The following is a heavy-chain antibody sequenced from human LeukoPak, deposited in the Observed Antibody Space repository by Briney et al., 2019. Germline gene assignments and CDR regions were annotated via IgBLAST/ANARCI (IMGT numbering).Heavy chain of an antibody. D-gene: IGHD1-1*01. CDR2: ISSSSGTK. V-gene: IGHV3-48*02. Sequence: GGSLRLSCAASGFTFSSYAMHWVRQVPGKGLEWVSHISSSSGTKNFADSVKGRFSISRDNAKNSVFLQMNSLRDDDTGVYYCARESNWNFDYWGQGTLVAVSS. CDR1: GFTFSSYA. CDR3: ARESNWNFDY. J-gene: IGHJ4*02.